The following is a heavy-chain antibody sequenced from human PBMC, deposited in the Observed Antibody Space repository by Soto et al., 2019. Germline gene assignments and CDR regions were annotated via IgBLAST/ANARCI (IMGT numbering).Heavy chain of an antibody. V-gene: IGHV4-59*01. CDR3: VRAHRSGWD. CDR2: IYNSGTV. D-gene: IGHD6-19*01. CDR1: GASISTDY. Sequence: QVQLQESGPGLVKPAENLSLTCTVFGASISTDYWSWIRQPPGEGLEWIAYIYNSGTVNYNSSLKSRVFISIDTSKNQVSLRLTSLTAADTAVYYCVRAHRSGWDWGKGTLVTVSS. J-gene: IGHJ4*02.